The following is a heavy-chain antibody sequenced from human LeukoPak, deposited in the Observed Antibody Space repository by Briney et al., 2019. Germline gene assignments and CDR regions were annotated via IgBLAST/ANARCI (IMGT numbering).Heavy chain of an antibody. V-gene: IGHV3-53*01. CDR3: VTNID. CDR1: GFTESNNY. J-gene: IGHJ4*02. Sequence: AGGSLRLSCEAWGFTESNNYMRWGRQAPGKGLEWVSVIYTGGSTYYSDSVKGRFTISRDNSKKTLYLQITTLRVHDTSLYYCVTNIDWGQGTLVTVSS. D-gene: IGHD2/OR15-2a*01. CDR2: IYTGGST.